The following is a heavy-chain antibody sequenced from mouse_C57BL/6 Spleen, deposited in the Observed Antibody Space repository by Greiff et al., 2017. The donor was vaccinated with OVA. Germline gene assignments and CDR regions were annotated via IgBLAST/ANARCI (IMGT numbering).Heavy chain of an antibody. V-gene: IGHV14-4*01. CDR3: TTGYPGY. Sequence: VQLKESGAELVRPGASVKLSCTASGFNIKDDYMHWVKQRPEQGLEWIGWIDPENGDTEYASKFQGKATITADTSSNTAYLQLSSLTSEDTAVYYCTTGYPGYWGQGTTLTVSS. J-gene: IGHJ2*01. CDR1: GFNIKDDY. D-gene: IGHD1-2*01. CDR2: IDPENGDT.